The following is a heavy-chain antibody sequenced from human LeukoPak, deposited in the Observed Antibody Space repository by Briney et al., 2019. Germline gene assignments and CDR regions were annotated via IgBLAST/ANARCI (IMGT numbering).Heavy chain of an antibody. V-gene: IGHV3-21*01. CDR1: VCTFHSYI. J-gene: IGHJ4*02. D-gene: IGHD6-19*01. CDR2: INSSRTYI. Sequence: PGVSQRLSCVACVCTFHSYIMNWVPQAPGGGREWVSSINSSRTYIYYAASVEGRFTISRDKAQNSVYLEVTSLRAEDTAVYYCASDHRAGAGSYWGQGTLVTVSS. CDR3: ASDHRAGAGSY.